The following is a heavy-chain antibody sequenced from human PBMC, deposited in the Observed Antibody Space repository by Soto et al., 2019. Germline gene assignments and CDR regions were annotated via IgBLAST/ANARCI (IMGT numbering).Heavy chain of an antibody. CDR1: GYSFTSYW. CDR3: AREYYDFWSGLTYYYGMDV. D-gene: IGHD3-3*01. J-gene: IGHJ6*02. Sequence: GESLKISCKGSGYSFTSYWISWVRQMPGKGLEWMGRIDPSDSYTNYSPSFQGHVTISADKSISTAYLQWSSLKASDTAMYYCAREYYDFWSGLTYYYGMDVWGQGTTVTVAS. V-gene: IGHV5-10-1*01. CDR2: IDPSDSYT.